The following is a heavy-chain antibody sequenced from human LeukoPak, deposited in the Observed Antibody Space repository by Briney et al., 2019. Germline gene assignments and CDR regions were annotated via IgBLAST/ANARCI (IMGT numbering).Heavy chain of an antibody. CDR2: IYTSGSI. CDR3: ARTSYYDYVWGSYHNWFDP. V-gene: IGHV4-4*09. J-gene: IGHJ5*02. CDR1: GGSISSYY. D-gene: IGHD3-16*02. Sequence: SETLSLTCTVPGGSISSYYWSWIRQPPGKGLEWIGYIYTSGSINYNPSLKSRVTISVDTSKNQFSLKLSSVTAADTAVYYCARTSYYDYVWGSYHNWFDPWGQGTLVTVSS.